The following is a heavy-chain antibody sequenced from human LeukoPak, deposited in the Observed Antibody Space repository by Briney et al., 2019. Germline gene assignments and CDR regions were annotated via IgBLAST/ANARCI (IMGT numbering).Heavy chain of an antibody. V-gene: IGHV3-30*18. Sequence: GRSLRLSCAASGFTFSSYGMHWVRQAPGKGLEWVAVISYDGSNKYYADSVKGRFTISRDNSKNTLYLQMNSLRAEDTVVYYCAKDLGKTGEDYWGQGTLVTVSS. CDR2: ISYDGSNK. CDR3: AKDLGKTGEDY. J-gene: IGHJ4*02. CDR1: GFTFSSYG. D-gene: IGHD7-27*01.